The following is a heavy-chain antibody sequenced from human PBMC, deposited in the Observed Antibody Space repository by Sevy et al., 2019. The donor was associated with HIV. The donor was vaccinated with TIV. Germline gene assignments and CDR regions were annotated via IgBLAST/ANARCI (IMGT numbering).Heavy chain of an antibody. V-gene: IGHV3-73*01. CDR3: TRLPDCSSTSCYRIGNWFDP. J-gene: IGHJ5*02. CDR2: IRSKANSYAT. CDR1: GFTFSGSA. Sequence: GESLKISCAASGFTFSGSAMHWVRQASGKGLEWVGRIRSKANSYATAYAASVKGRFTISRDDSKNTAYLQMNSLKTEETAVYYCTRLPDCSSTSCYRIGNWFDPWGQGTLVTVSS. D-gene: IGHD2-2*02.